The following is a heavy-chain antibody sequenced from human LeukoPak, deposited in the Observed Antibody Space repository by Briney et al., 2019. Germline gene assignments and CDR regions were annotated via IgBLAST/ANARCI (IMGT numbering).Heavy chain of an antibody. CDR2: ITSDGSTS. CDR3: ASPKPDY. J-gene: IGHJ4*02. V-gene: IGHV3-74*01. CDR1: GFTFRSWY. Sequence: GGSLRLSCADPGFTFRSWYMYWVRQSPGKGLEWLCRITSDGSTSYYADSVRGRFTISRDNAKNTLYLQMNSLTDEDTAVYFCASPKPDYWGQGTLVSVSS.